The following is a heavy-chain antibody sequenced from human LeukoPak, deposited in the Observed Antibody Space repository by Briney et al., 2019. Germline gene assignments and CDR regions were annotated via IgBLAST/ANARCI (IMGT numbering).Heavy chain of an antibody. V-gene: IGHV4-59*01. J-gene: IGHJ4*02. Sequence: SETLSLTCTVSGGSISSYYWSWIRQPPGKGLEWIGYIYYSGSTNYNPSLKSRVPLSVDTSKNQFSLKLSSVPAADTAVYYCARGDIMITFGGVIVAYDYWGQGTLVTVSS. D-gene: IGHD3-16*02. CDR3: ARGDIMITFGGVIVAYDY. CDR1: GGSISSYY. CDR2: IYYSGST.